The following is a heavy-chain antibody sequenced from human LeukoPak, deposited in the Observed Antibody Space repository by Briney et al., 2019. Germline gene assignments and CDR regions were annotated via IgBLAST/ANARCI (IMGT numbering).Heavy chain of an antibody. CDR3: ARGVLGGSIVGATRVFDY. CDR2: IFFTGYT. D-gene: IGHD1-26*01. CDR1: DGSMNAYY. Sequence: SETLSLTCSVSDGSMNAYYWTWIRQPPGKGLEWIGHIFFTGYTKCNPSLRSRVTISLDTSKNQFSLKLSSVTAADTAVYYCARGVLGGSIVGATRVFDYWGQGTLVTVSS. J-gene: IGHJ4*02. V-gene: IGHV4-59*01.